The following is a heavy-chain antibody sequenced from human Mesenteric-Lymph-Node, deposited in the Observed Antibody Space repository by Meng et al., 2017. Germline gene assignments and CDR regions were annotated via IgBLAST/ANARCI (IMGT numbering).Heavy chain of an antibody. Sequence: QVALQESSHGLVKRSPTLSLPCTVSRGSISSGGYYWSWIRQHPGNGVEWIGEIYHSRSTNYNPSLKSRVTISVDKSKNQFSLKLSSVTATDTAVYYCARDLYCSGGSCYRFDPWGQGTLVTVSS. CDR3: ARDLYCSGGSCYRFDP. J-gene: IGHJ5*02. CDR2: IYHSRST. D-gene: IGHD2-15*01. CDR1: RGSISSGGYY. V-gene: IGHV4-31*03.